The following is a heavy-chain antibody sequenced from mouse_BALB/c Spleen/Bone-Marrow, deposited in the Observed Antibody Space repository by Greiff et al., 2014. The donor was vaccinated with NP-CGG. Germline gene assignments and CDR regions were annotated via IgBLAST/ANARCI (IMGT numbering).Heavy chain of an antibody. CDR1: GYSFTDYY. V-gene: IGHV1-18*01. D-gene: IGHD5-1*01. J-gene: IGHJ2*01. CDR2: INPYTGAT. CDR3: SSFRTYG. Sequence: EVQLQQSGPELVKPGASVKISCKASGYSFTDYYIHWVKQSHVKSLEWIGHINPYTGATIYDQNFMDKASLTVDKSSSTAYMELHSLTSEDSAVYYCSSFRTYGWGQGTTLTVSS.